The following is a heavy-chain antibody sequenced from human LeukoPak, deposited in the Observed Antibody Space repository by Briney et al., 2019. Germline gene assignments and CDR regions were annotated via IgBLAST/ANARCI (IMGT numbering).Heavy chain of an antibody. CDR3: ARGMYSSGWYGSHFDY. Sequence: PSETLSLTCAVSGGSFSGYYWSWIRQPPGKGLEWIGEINHSGSTNYNPSLKSRVTISVDTSKNQFSLKLSSVTGADTAVYYCARGMYSSGWYGSHFDYWGQGTLVTVSS. J-gene: IGHJ4*02. CDR2: INHSGST. D-gene: IGHD6-19*01. V-gene: IGHV4-34*01. CDR1: GGSFSGYY.